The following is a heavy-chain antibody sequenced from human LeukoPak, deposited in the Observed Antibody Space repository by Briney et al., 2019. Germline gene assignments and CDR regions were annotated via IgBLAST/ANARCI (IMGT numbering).Heavy chain of an antibody. D-gene: IGHD3-10*01. Sequence: PSETLSLTCTVSGGSISSYYWSWIRQPPGKGLEWIGYINYSGSTYYNSSLKSRVTISVDTSKNHFSLKLSSVTAADTAVYYCARYGSGSTWFDPWGQGILVTVSS. CDR1: GGSISSYY. J-gene: IGHJ5*02. CDR3: ARYGSGSTWFDP. V-gene: IGHV4-59*06. CDR2: INYSGST.